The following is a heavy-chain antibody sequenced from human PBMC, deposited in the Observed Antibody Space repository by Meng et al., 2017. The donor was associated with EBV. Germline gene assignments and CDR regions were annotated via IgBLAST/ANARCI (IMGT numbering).Heavy chain of an antibody. CDR2: INVGVGYT. D-gene: IGHD2-21*01. J-gene: IGHJ4*02. CDR1: GSAFTSYI. Sequence: QVVSVGAEVKHPGALVKVSCQSCGSAFTSYIFRWVHQAPGQRLEWMGWINVGVGYTKYTQKFKGRVTISSDTSENTGYMELSSVRSEDTAVYYCVRGPPVGVSGPGDYWGQGTLVTVSS. V-gene: IGHV1-3*01. CDR3: VRGPPVGVSGPGDY.